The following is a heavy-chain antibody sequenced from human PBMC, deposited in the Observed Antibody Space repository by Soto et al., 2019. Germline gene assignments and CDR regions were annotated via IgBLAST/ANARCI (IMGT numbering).Heavy chain of an antibody. CDR1: GGTFSSYA. CDR3: ARLRYDSSGYYYYYGMDV. V-gene: IGHV1-69*12. Sequence: QVQLVQSGAEVKKPGSSVKVSCKASGGTFSSYAISWVRQAPGQGLEWVGGIIPIFGTANYAQTFQGRVTITADESTSTAYMELSSLRSEDTAVYYCARLRYDSSGYYYYYGMDVGGQGTTVTVSS. D-gene: IGHD3-22*01. CDR2: IIPIFGTA. J-gene: IGHJ6*02.